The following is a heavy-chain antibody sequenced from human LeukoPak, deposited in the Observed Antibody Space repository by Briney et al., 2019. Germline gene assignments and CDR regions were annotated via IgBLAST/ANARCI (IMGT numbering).Heavy chain of an antibody. V-gene: IGHV3-30-3*01. Sequence: GGSLRLSCAASGFTFSSYAMHWVRQAPGKGLEWVAVISYDRSNKYYADSVKGQFTISRDNSKNTLYLQMNSLRAEDTAVYYCAREQWELLRRGYFDYWGQGTLVTVSS. J-gene: IGHJ4*02. D-gene: IGHD1-26*01. CDR3: AREQWELLRRGYFDY. CDR2: ISYDRSNK. CDR1: GFTFSSYA.